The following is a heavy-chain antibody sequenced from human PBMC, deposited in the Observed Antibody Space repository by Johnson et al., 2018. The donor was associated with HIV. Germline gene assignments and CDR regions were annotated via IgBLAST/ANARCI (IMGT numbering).Heavy chain of an antibody. CDR1: GFTFSSYG. CDR2: IRYDGSNK. V-gene: IGHV3-30*02. D-gene: IGHD3-16*01. Sequence: QMQLVESGGGVVQPGGSLRLSCAASGFTFSSYGMHWVRQAPGKGLEWVAFIRYDGSNKYYADYVKGRFTISRDNSKNTLYLQMNSLRAEDTAVYYCAKDRLFGFRNDAFDIWGQGTMVTVSS. CDR3: AKDRLFGFRNDAFDI. J-gene: IGHJ3*02.